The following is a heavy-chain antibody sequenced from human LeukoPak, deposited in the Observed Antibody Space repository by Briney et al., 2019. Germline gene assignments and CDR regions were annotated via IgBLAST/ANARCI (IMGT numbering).Heavy chain of an antibody. CDR3: ARAWGCSSTSCDFDY. CDR2: INHSGST. D-gene: IGHD2-2*01. J-gene: IGHJ4*02. Sequence: SETLSLTCAVYGGSFSGYYWSWIRQPPGKGLEWIGEINHSGSTNYNPSLKSRVTISVDTSKNQFSLKLSSVTAADTAVYYCARAWGCSSTSCDFDYWGQGTLVTVSS. V-gene: IGHV4-34*01. CDR1: GGSFSGYY.